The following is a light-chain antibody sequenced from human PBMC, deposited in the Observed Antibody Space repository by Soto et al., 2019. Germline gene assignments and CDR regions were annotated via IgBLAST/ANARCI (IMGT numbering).Light chain of an antibody. CDR3: QQYNAWPGT. V-gene: IGKV3-20*01. CDR1: QSVSNNY. Sequence: EIVLTQSPGTLSLSPGERATLSCRASQSVSNNYLAWYQQKPGQAPRLLIYGASNRATGIPDRFSGSGSGTDFTLTISRLEPEDFGTYYCQQYNAWPGTFGQGTKVDIK. CDR2: GAS. J-gene: IGKJ1*01.